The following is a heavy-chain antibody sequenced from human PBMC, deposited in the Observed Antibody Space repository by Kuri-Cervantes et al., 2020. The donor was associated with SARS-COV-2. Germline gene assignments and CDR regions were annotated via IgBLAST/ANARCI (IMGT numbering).Heavy chain of an antibody. Sequence: GEALKISNASSGFTFSNYGMNWVRPAPGKGLEWVSYISNNDYTIYYADSVKGRFTISRDKARNSLFLQMNSLRDEDTAVYYCARDLRPRELYYYYGMDDWGQGTTVTVSS. D-gene: IGHD4-17*01. CDR2: ISNNDYTI. J-gene: IGHJ6*02. CDR3: ARDLRPRELYYYYGMDD. V-gene: IGHV3-48*02. CDR1: GFTFSNYG.